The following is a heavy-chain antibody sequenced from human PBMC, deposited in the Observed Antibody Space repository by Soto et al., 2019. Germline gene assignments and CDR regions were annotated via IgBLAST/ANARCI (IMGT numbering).Heavy chain of an antibody. CDR3: ARDRLYYTSDRVDY. CDR1: HYTFTSYG. CDR2: ISSQNGNT. Sequence: QPQLVQSGPEVKKPGASVKVSCKASHYTFTSYGVSWVRQAPGQGLEWMGWISSQNGNTVYAQNFQGRVTLTTDTSTSTAFLELRSLQSDDTALYYCARDRLYYTSDRVDYWGQGTLVTVSS. J-gene: IGHJ4*02. D-gene: IGHD3-3*01. V-gene: IGHV1-18*01.